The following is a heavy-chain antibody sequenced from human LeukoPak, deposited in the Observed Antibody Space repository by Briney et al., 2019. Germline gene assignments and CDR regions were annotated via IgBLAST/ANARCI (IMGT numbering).Heavy chain of an antibody. V-gene: IGHV3-11*04. J-gene: IGHJ6*02. Sequence: PGGSLRLSCAASGFTFSDYYMSWIRQAPGKGLEWVSYISSSGRTIYYADSVKGRFTISRDNAKNSLYLQMDSLRAEDTAVYYCARDGVAGTHYYYYYGMDVWGQGTTVTVSS. CDR2: ISSSGRTI. CDR1: GFTFSDYY. CDR3: ARDGVAGTHYYYYYGMDV. D-gene: IGHD6-19*01.